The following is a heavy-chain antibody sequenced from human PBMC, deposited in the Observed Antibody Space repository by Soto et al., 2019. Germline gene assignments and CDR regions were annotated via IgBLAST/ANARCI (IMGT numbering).Heavy chain of an antibody. J-gene: IGHJ5*02. CDR2: MYKTGST. Sequence: PSETLSLTCTVSGGSISGYYWSWIRQPPGKGLEWIGYMYKTGSTVYNPSFKSRVTISVDTSKNQFSLKLNSVTAADTAVYYCAKDQLYIRGVIHNWLDPWGQGTLVTVSS. D-gene: IGHD3-10*02. V-gene: IGHV4-59*01. CDR3: AKDQLYIRGVIHNWLDP. CDR1: GGSISGYY.